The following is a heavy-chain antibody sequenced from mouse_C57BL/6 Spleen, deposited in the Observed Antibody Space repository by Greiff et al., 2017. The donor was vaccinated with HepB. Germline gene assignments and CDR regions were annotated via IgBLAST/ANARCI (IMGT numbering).Heavy chain of an antibody. Sequence: VQLQQPGAELVMPGASVKLSCKASGYTFTSYWMHWVKQRPGQGLEWIGEIDPSDSYTNYNQKFKGKSTLTVDKSSSTDYMQLSSLTSEDSAVYYCARGPNIRLRRDLDVWGTGTTVTVSS. CDR1: GYTFTSYW. D-gene: IGHD3-2*02. V-gene: IGHV1-69*01. J-gene: IGHJ1*03. CDR2: IDPSDSYT. CDR3: ARGPNIRLRRDLDV.